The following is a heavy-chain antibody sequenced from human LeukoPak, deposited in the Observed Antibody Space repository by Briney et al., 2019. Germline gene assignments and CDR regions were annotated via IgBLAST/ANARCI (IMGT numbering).Heavy chain of an antibody. CDR2: INPNSGGT. D-gene: IGHD3-3*01. CDR1: GYTFTNYD. J-gene: IGHJ3*02. Sequence: ASVKVSCKASGYTFTNYDINWVRQATGQGLEWMGWINPNSGGTNYAQKFQGRVTMTRDTSISTAYMELSRLRSDDTAVYYCARTSIFGTLYAFDIWGQGTMVTVSS. V-gene: IGHV1-2*02. CDR3: ARTSIFGTLYAFDI.